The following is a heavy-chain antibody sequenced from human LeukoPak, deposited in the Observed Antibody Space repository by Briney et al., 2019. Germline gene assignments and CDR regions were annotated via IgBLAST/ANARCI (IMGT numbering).Heavy chain of an antibody. CDR3: ARDLYSSSWYFVSPGGY. D-gene: IGHD6-13*01. J-gene: IGHJ4*02. CDR2: ITRDGSGT. CDR1: GFTFRSYW. Sequence: GGSLRLSCAASGFTFRSYWMHWVRQAPGEGLVWVSRITRDGSGTAYADSVKGRFTVSRDNAKNTLYLQMNSLRAEDTAVYYCARDLYSSSWYFVSPGGYWGQGTLVTVSS. V-gene: IGHV3-74*01.